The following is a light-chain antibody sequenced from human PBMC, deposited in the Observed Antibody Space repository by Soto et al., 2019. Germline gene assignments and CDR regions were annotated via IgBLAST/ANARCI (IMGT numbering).Light chain of an antibody. CDR3: QQSCSMPQT. CDR1: QRISSD. V-gene: IGKV1-39*01. Sequence: IHMPQSPSSLSASGGDRVTIPCRASQRISSDVYWHQQQDRKAAKLLIFARGSLHSGVPSRFIGSGSGTDFTLTNSSLQREDFATYYRQQSCSMPQTFGQGTKVDSK. CDR2: ARG. J-gene: IGKJ1*01.